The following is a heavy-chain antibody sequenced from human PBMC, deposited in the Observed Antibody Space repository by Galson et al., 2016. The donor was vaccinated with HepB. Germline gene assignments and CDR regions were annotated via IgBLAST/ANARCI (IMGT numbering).Heavy chain of an antibody. J-gene: IGHJ6*02. Sequence: SLRLSCAASGFRFSAYWLAWVRQAPGKGLEWVANIKQDGSEKYYVDSVKGRFTISRDNAKNSLYLQMNSLRAEDTAVYYCARDGWPKNYYYYGMDVWGQGTTVTVSS. CDR1: GFRFSAYW. V-gene: IGHV3-7*03. CDR2: IKQDGSEK. CDR3: ARDGWPKNYYYYGMDV. D-gene: IGHD5-24*01.